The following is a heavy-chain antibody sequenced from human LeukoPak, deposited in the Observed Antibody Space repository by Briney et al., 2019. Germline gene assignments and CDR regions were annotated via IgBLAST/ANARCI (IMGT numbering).Heavy chain of an antibody. J-gene: IGHJ5*02. V-gene: IGHV1-2*06. CDR1: GYTFTAYY. Sequence: ASVKVSCKASGYTFTAYYMHWVRQAPGQGLEWMGRINPKSGDTNYAQKCQDRVTMTRDTSMSTAYMEISRLRYDDTAVYYCGRGIQSFDPWGQGTLVTVSS. CDR2: INPKSGDT. CDR3: GRGIQSFDP.